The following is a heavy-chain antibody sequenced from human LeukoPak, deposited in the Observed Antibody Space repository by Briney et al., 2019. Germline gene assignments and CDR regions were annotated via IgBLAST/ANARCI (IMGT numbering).Heavy chain of an antibody. D-gene: IGHD6-19*01. CDR3: ARDSGGYPFDY. CDR1: GYTFTGYY. CDR2: INPNSGGT. Sequence: APVKVSCKASGYTFTGYYMHWVRQAPGQGLERMGWINPNSGGTNYAQKFQGRVTMTRDTSISTAYMELSRLRSDDTAVYYCARDSGGYPFDYWGQGTLVTVSS. V-gene: IGHV1-2*02. J-gene: IGHJ4*02.